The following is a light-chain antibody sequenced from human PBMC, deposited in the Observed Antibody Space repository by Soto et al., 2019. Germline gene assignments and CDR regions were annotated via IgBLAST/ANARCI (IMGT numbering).Light chain of an antibody. Sequence: QSALTQPASVSGSPGQSITISCTGTSSDVGGYNYVSWYQQHPGKAPKLMIYEVSNRPSGVSNRFSGSKSGNTASLTISGLQAEDEADYYCSSYTSSSKGVFGTGTK. CDR1: SSDVGGYNY. J-gene: IGLJ1*01. V-gene: IGLV2-14*01. CDR3: SSYTSSSKGV. CDR2: EVS.